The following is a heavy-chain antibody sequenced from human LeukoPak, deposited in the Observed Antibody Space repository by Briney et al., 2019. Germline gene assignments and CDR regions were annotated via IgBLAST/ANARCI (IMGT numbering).Heavy chain of an antibody. CDR2: ISYDGSNK. V-gene: IGHV3-30-3*01. J-gene: IGHJ4*02. Sequence: GRSLTLSCPASGFTFSSYSMHWVRQAPRKVREWVGLISYDGSNKYYADSVKGRFTISRDNSKNTLYLQMNTLRAEDTAVYYCAKDAPSYYYGSSGYCDYWGRGTLVTVSS. CDR1: GFTFSSYS. D-gene: IGHD3-22*01. CDR3: AKDAPSYYYGSSGYCDY.